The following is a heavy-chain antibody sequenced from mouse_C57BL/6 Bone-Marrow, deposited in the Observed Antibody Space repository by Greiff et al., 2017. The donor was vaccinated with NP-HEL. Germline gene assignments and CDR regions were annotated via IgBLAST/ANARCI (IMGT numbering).Heavy chain of an antibody. Sequence: EVHLVESGGDLVKPGGSLKLSCAASGFTFSSYGMSWVRQTPDKRLEWVATISSGGSYTYYPDSVKGRFTISRDNAKNTLYLQMSSLKSEDTAMYYCARRLRYYAMDYWGQGTSVTVSS. CDR2: ISSGGSYT. V-gene: IGHV5-6*01. J-gene: IGHJ4*01. D-gene: IGHD1-1*01. CDR1: GFTFSSYG. CDR3: ARRLRYYAMDY.